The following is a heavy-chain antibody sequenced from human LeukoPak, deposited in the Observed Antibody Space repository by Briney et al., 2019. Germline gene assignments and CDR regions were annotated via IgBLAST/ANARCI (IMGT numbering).Heavy chain of an antibody. J-gene: IGHJ4*02. Sequence: SETLSHTCTVSGGSISSGDYFWSWIRQPPGKGLEWIGHIYRSGSTYYNPSLKSRVTISVDTSKNQFSLKLSSVTAADTAVYYCARRGGRDTAMVYFDYWGQGTLVTVSS. V-gene: IGHV4-30-2*01. D-gene: IGHD5-18*01. CDR3: ARRGGRDTAMVYFDY. CDR1: GGSISSGDYF. CDR2: IYRSGST.